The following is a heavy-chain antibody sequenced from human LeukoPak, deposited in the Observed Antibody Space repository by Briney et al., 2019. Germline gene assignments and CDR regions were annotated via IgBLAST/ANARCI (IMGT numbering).Heavy chain of an antibody. CDR2: IYYSGST. CDR1: GGSMSSYY. D-gene: IGHD2-15*01. Sequence: PSETLSLTCTVSGGSMSSYYWSWIRQPPGKGLEWIGYIYYSGSTYYNPSLKSRVTISIDTSKKQFLLDLSSVTAADTAVYYCARRVVADTAFDFWGQGTLVTVSS. CDR3: ARRVVADTAFDF. J-gene: IGHJ4*02. V-gene: IGHV4-59*08.